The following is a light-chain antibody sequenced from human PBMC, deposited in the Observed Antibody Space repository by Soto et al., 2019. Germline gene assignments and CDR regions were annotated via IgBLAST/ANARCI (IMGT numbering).Light chain of an antibody. J-gene: IGKJ2*01. CDR3: QQYSNWLAYT. V-gene: IGKV3-15*01. Sequence: EVVMTQSPATLSVSPGERATLSCRASQNVGGRLAWYQQKPGQAPRLLIYSTSTRATGVPARFTGSGSGTEFTLTMSSLQSEDLALYYCQQYSNWLAYTFGQGTKLEIK. CDR1: QNVGGR. CDR2: STS.